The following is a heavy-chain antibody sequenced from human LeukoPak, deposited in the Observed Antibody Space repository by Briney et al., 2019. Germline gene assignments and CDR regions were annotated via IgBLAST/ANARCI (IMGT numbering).Heavy chain of an antibody. J-gene: IGHJ4*02. CDR3: ARQLPTAAADTRGYFDY. CDR2: LYYGENS. D-gene: IGHD6-25*01. Sequence: SETLSLTCTVSGGSISIISSSTYYWGWIRQAPGKGLEWIGSLYYGENSHYNPSLKSRATLSVDTSNNQFSLRLTSVTAADAAVYFCARQLPTAAADTRGYFDYWGQGTVVTVSS. CDR1: GGSISIISSSTYY. V-gene: IGHV4-39*01.